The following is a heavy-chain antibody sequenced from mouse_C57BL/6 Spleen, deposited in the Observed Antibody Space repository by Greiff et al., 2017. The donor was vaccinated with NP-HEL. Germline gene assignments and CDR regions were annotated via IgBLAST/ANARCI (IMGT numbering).Heavy chain of an antibody. D-gene: IGHD2-5*01. CDR2: INYDGRST. CDR3: AIVLDSNYDAMDY. V-gene: IGHV5-16*01. Sequence: EVKLVESEGGLVQPGSSMKLSCTASGFTFSDYYMAWVRQVPEKGLDWVANINYDGRSTYYLDSLKSRFIISRDNATNILYLQMSRLKSEDTATYYCAIVLDSNYDAMDYWGQGTSVTVSS. CDR1: GFTFSDYY. J-gene: IGHJ4*01.